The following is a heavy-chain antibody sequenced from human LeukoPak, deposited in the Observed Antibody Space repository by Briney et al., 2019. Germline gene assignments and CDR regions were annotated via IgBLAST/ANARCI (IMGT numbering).Heavy chain of an antibody. J-gene: IGHJ6*02. CDR1: GFTFSSYG. D-gene: IGHD4-17*01. CDR2: ISYDGSNK. Sequence: GGSLRLSCAASGFTFSSYGMHWVRQAPGKGLEWVAVISYDGSNKYYADSVEGRFTISRDNSKNTLYLQMNSLRAEDTAVYYCAKENYGDYGHYYYYGMDVWGQGTTVTVSS. CDR3: AKENYGDYGHYYYYGMDV. V-gene: IGHV3-30*18.